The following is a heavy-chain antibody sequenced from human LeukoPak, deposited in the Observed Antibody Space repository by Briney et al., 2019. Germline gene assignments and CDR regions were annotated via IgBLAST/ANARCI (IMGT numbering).Heavy chain of an antibody. Sequence: GGSLRLSCAASGFTFRGSAMHWVRQASGKGLEWVGRIRSKANSYATAHAASVKGRFTISRDDSKNTAYLQMNGLKTEDTAVYYCTRPRTDYYDSSGYYDYWGQGTLVTVSS. V-gene: IGHV3-73*01. CDR1: GFTFRGSA. CDR2: IRSKANSYAT. J-gene: IGHJ4*02. D-gene: IGHD3-22*01. CDR3: TRPRTDYYDSSGYYDY.